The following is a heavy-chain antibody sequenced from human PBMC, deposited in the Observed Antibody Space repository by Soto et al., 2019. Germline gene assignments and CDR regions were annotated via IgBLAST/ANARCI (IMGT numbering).Heavy chain of an antibody. CDR1: GYTFTSYG. CDR2: ISAYNGNT. D-gene: IGHD5-18*01. Sequence: ASVKVSCKASGYTFTSYGISWVRQAPGQGLEWMGWISAYNGNTNYAQKLQGRVTMTTDTSTSTAYMELGSPRSDDTAVYYCARDLGYSYGPRGAFDIWGQGTMVTVSS. CDR3: ARDLGYSYGPRGAFDI. J-gene: IGHJ3*02. V-gene: IGHV1-18*04.